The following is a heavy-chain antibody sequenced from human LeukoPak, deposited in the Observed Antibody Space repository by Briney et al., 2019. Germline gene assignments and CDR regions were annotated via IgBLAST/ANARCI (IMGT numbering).Heavy chain of an antibody. CDR1: GFTFDDYA. D-gene: IGHD6-19*01. CDR3: AKDTGASAVAEAFDI. CDR2: ISWNSGSI. Sequence: GRSLRPSCAASGFTFDDYAMHWVRQAPGKGLEWVSGISWNSGSIGYADSVKGRFTISRDNAKNSLYLQMNSLRAEDMALYYCAKDTGASAVAEAFDIWGQGTMVTVS. J-gene: IGHJ3*02. V-gene: IGHV3-9*03.